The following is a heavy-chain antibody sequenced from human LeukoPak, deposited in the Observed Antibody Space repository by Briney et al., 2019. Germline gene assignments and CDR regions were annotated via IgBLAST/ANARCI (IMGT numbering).Heavy chain of an antibody. CDR1: GFTFSNYI. V-gene: IGHV3-30*04. CDR3: AELGITMIEGA. Sequence: TGGSLRLSCVVSGFTFSNYIMYWVRQAPGKGLEWVALLSSDGSNKYYADSVRDRFSIFRDNSKNTLYLQMNSLRAEDTAVYYCAELGITMIEGAWGKGTTVTISS. D-gene: IGHD3-22*01. CDR2: LSSDGSNK. J-gene: IGHJ6*04.